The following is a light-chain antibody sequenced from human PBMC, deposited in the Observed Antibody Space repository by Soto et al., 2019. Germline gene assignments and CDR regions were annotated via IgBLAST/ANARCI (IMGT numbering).Light chain of an antibody. J-gene: IGKJ2*01. Sequence: DIQMTQSPSTLSASVGDRVTITCRASQSISDWLAWYQQIPGKAPKLLIYDASTLQSGVPSRFSGSGSGTELTLTISSLQPDDSATYFCQQYKSATFGQGTKLEIE. CDR1: QSISDW. CDR3: QQYKSAT. CDR2: DAS. V-gene: IGKV1-5*01.